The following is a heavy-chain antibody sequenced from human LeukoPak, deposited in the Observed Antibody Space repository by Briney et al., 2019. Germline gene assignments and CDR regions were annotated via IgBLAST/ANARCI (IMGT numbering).Heavy chain of an antibody. V-gene: IGHV3-30*04. CDR2: TSYDGSNE. CDR1: GFTFSSYE. D-gene: IGHD5-12*01. J-gene: IGHJ4*02. CDR3: ARGPSGYDPYFDY. Sequence: GGSLRLSCAASGFTFSSYEMNWVRRAPGKGLEWVAVTSYDGSNEYYADSVKGRFTISRDNSKDTLYLQMNSLSTEDTALYYCARGPSGYDPYFDYWGLGTLVTVSS.